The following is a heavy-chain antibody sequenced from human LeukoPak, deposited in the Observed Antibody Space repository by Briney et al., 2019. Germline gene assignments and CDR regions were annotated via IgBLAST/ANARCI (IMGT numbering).Heavy chain of an antibody. V-gene: IGHV1-18*01. Sequence: ASVKVSCKASGYTFTSYGISWVRQAPGQGLEWMGWISAYNGNTNYAQKLQGRVTMTPDTSTSTAYMELRSLRSDDTAVYYCARDLRVVGATPYYFDYWGQGTLVTVSS. D-gene: IGHD1-26*01. CDR1: GYTFTSYG. CDR2: ISAYNGNT. J-gene: IGHJ4*02. CDR3: ARDLRVVGATPYYFDY.